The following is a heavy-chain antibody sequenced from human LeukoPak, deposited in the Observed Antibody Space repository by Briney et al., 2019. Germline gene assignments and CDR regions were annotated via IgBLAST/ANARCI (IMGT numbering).Heavy chain of an antibody. J-gene: IGHJ6*02. CDR3: ARGKLGSIAARYYYYGMDV. CDR1: GFTFSSYA. V-gene: IGHV3-30-3*01. D-gene: IGHD6-6*01. CDR2: ISYDGSNK. Sequence: WGSPRLSCAASGFTFSSYAMHWVRQAPGKGLEWVAVISYDGSNKYYADSVKGRFTISRDNSKNTLYLQMNSLRAEDTAVYYCARGKLGSIAARYYYYGMDVWGQGTTVTVS.